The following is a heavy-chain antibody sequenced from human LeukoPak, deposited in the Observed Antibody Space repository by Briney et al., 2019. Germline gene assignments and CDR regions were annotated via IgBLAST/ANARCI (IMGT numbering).Heavy chain of an antibody. V-gene: IGHV3-23*01. CDR1: GFTFSSYA. Sequence: PGGSLRLSCAASGFTFSSYAMSWVRQAPGKGLEWVSAISGSGGSTYYADSVKGRFTISRDNSKNTLYLQMNSLRAEDTAVYYCANFPDILTGYYLGGAFDIWGQGTMVTVSS. CDR3: ANFPDILTGYYLGGAFDI. J-gene: IGHJ3*02. CDR2: ISGSGGST. D-gene: IGHD3-9*01.